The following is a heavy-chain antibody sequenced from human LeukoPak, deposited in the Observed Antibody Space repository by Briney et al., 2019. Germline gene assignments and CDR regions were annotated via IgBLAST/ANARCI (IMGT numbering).Heavy chain of an antibody. D-gene: IGHD2-2*01. CDR3: ARDFGGYCSSSSCYLGWFDA. V-gene: IGHV3-21*01. J-gene: IGHJ5*02. Sequence: PGGSLRLSCAASGFSLSSYSMNWVRQAPGKGLEWVSSITSSSSYIYYADSVKGRFTISRDNAKNSLYLQMNSLRAEDTAVYYCARDFGGYCSSSSCYLGWFDAWGQGTLVTVSS. CDR2: ITSSSSYI. CDR1: GFSLSSYS.